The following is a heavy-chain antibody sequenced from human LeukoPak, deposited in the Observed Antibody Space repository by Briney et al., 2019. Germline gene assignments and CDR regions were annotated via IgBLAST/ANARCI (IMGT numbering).Heavy chain of an antibody. CDR2: VSSNGHNT. D-gene: IGHD3-10*01. Sequence: GGSLRLSCSASGFTFSDCAMHWVRQAPGKGLEYVSVVSSNGHNTYYADSVRGRVTISRDNSKNTVYLQMSSLRAEDTAVYYCVKENSHSPGGDNWGQGTLVTVSS. V-gene: IGHV3-64*03. CDR3: VKENSHSPGGDN. J-gene: IGHJ4*02. CDR1: GFTFSDCA.